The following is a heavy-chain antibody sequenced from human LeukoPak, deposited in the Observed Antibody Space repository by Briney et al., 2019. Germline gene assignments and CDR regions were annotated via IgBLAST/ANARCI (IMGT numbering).Heavy chain of an antibody. J-gene: IGHJ6*03. CDR2: IIPIFGTA. CDR3: PRGVVPVAPYYYYYMDV. V-gene: IGHV1-69*06. CDR1: GGTFSSYA. Sequence: ASVKVSCKASGGTFSSYAISWVRQAPGQGLEWMGGIIPIFGTANYAQKFQGRVTITADKSTSTAYMELSSLRAEDTAVYYCPRGVVPVAPYYYYYMDVWGKGTTVTVSS. D-gene: IGHD2-2*01.